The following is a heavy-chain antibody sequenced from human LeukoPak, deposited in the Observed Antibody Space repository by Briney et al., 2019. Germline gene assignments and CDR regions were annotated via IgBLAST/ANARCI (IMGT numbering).Heavy chain of an antibody. J-gene: IGHJ4*02. CDR3: ARQDSSGYYSVDY. Sequence: SETLSLTCAVYGGSFSGYYWSWIRQPPGKGLEWIGEINHIGSTNYNPSLKSRVTISVDTSKNQFSLKLSSVTAADTAVYYCARQDSSGYYSVDYWGQGTLVTVSS. CDR1: GGSFSGYY. V-gene: IGHV4-34*01. D-gene: IGHD3-22*01. CDR2: INHIGST.